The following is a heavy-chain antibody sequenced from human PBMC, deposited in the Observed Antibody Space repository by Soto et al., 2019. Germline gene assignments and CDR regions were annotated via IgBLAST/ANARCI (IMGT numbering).Heavy chain of an antibody. Sequence: QVPLVDSGGGVVQPGRSLRLSCAASGFTFSTYAMHWVRQAPGKGLEWVAVISYDGSNKFYADSVRGRFTISRDNSKNTLYLQMNSLRAEDTAVYYCATPMGLVIDSWGQGTLVTVSS. CDR1: GFTFSTYA. D-gene: IGHD6-6*01. CDR2: ISYDGSNK. CDR3: ATPMGLVIDS. J-gene: IGHJ4*02. V-gene: IGHV3-30-3*01.